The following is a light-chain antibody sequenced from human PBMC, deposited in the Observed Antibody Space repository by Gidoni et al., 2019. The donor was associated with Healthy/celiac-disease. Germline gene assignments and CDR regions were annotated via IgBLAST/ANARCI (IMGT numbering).Light chain of an antibody. Sequence: SYVLTPPPPVSVPPGQPARITCGGNNIGSKSVHWYQQKPGQAPVLVVYDDSDRPSGIPERFSGSNSGNTATLTISRVEAGDEADYYCQVWDSSSDHPNWVFGGGTKLTVL. CDR2: DDS. CDR3: QVWDSSSDHPNWV. J-gene: IGLJ3*02. CDR1: NIGSKS. V-gene: IGLV3-21*02.